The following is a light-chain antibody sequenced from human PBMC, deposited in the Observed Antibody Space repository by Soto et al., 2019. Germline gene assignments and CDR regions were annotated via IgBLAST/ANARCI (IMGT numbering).Light chain of an antibody. CDR1: SSNIGNSY. V-gene: IGLV1-51*01. CDR2: ETD. J-gene: IGLJ2*01. CDR3: GGWDDSLSGPV. Sequence: QSVLAQPPSVSAAPGQKVTISCSGSSSNIGNSYVSWYRQLPGTTPKLLIYETDKRTTGTPERFSGSKSGTSATLGISGLRSEDEADYYCGGWDDSLSGPVFGGGTK.